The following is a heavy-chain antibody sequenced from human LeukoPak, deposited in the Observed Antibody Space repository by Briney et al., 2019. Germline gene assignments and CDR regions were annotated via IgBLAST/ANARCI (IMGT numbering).Heavy chain of an antibody. CDR2: MNPNSGNT. CDR1: GYTFTSYD. Sequence: AASVKVSCKASGYTFTSYDINWVRQATGQGLEWMGWMNPNSGNTNFAQKLQGRVTMTIDTSTSTAYMELRSLRSDDTAMYYCARELGWGLRRGDAFDIWGQGTMVTVSS. J-gene: IGHJ3*02. CDR3: ARELGWGLRRGDAFDI. D-gene: IGHD2-21*02. V-gene: IGHV1-18*01.